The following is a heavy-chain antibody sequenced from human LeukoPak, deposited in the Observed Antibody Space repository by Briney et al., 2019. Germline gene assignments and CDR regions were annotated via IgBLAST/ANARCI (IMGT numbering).Heavy chain of an antibody. CDR1: GGSISSYY. V-gene: IGHV4-59*01. CDR3: ARAEVNYYDKSGYFDY. Sequence: SSETLSLTCTVSGGSISSYYWSWIRQPPGKGLEWIGYIYYSGSTNYNPSLKSRVTISVDTSKNQFSLKLSSVTAADTAVYYCARAEVNYYDKSGYFDYWGQGTLVTVSS. D-gene: IGHD3-22*01. CDR2: IYYSGST. J-gene: IGHJ4*02.